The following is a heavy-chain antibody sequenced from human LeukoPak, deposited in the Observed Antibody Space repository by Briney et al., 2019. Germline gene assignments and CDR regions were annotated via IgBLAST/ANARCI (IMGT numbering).Heavy chain of an antibody. CDR3: AKSLDPIAVAGDDAFDI. CDR1: GSTFSSYA. Sequence: GGSLRLSCAASGSTFSSYAMSWVRQAPGKGLEWVSAISGSGGSTYYADSVKGRFTISRDNSKNTLYLQMNSLRAEDTAVYYCAKSLDPIAVAGDDAFDIWGQGTMVTVSS. D-gene: IGHD6-19*01. V-gene: IGHV3-23*01. J-gene: IGHJ3*02. CDR2: ISGSGGST.